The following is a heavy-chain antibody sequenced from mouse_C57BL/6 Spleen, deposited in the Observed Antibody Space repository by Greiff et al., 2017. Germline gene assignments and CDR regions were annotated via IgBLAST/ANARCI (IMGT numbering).Heavy chain of an antibody. CDR2: IYPGDGDT. J-gene: IGHJ3*01. CDR1: GYAFSSYW. CDR3: ARSQFAY. Sequence: QVQLKQSGAELVKPGASVKISCKASGYAFSSYWMNWAKQRPGKGLEWIGQIYPGDGDTNYNGKFKGKATLTADKSSSTAYMQLSSLTSEDSAVYFCARSQFAYWGQGTLVTVSA. V-gene: IGHV1-80*01.